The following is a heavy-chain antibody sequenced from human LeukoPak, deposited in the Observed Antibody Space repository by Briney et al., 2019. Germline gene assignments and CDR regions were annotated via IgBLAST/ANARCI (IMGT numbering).Heavy chain of an antibody. D-gene: IGHD4-17*01. CDR3: ARGRTTGNYYYFYGMDV. CDR1: GGSVSSGGYY. V-gene: IGHV4-31*03. CDR2: IYYSGST. J-gene: IGHJ6*02. Sequence: SETLSPTCTVSGGSVSSGGYYWSWLRQHPGKGLEWIGYIYYSGSTYYNPSLKSRVTISLDTSKNQFSLKLSSVTAADTAVYYCARGRTTGNYYYFYGMDVWGQGTTVTVSS.